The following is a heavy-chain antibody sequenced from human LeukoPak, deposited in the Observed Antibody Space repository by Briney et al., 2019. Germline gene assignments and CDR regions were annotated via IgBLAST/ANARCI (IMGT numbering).Heavy chain of an antibody. Sequence: SSQTLSLTCSVSAGSINSGSYYWNWIRQPAGKGLEWIGRIYSSGSTNYNPSLKSRVNISVDTSKNQFSLKLSSVTAADTAVYYCVRERTMVGGADIWGQGTKVTVSS. CDR3: VRERTMVGGADI. J-gene: IGHJ3*02. CDR2: IYSSGST. D-gene: IGHD2-21*01. V-gene: IGHV4-61*02. CDR1: AGSINSGSYY.